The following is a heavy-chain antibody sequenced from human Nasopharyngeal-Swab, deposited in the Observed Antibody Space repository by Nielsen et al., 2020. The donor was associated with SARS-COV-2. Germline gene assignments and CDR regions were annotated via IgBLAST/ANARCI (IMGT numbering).Heavy chain of an antibody. V-gene: IGHV3-15*01. Sequence: GESLKISCAASGFTFSNAWMSWVRQAPGKGLEWVGRIKSKTDGGTTDYAAPVKGRFTISRDDSKNTLYPQMNSLKTEDTAVYYCTTASQLWLLHFDYWGQGTLVTVSS. CDR3: TTASQLWLLHFDY. J-gene: IGHJ4*02. CDR2: IKSKTDGGTT. D-gene: IGHD5-18*01. CDR1: GFTFSNAW.